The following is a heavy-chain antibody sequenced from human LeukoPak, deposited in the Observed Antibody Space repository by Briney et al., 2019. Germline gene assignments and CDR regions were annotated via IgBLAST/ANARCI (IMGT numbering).Heavy chain of an antibody. D-gene: IGHD2-8*01. CDR3: ARDRHCTNGVCYNLPGMDV. CDR2: IWYDGKNE. J-gene: IGHJ6*02. CDR1: GFTFSSYG. Sequence: PGGSLRLSCVASGFTFSSYGMHWVRQAPGKGLEWVADIWYDGKNEHFADSVKGRFTISRDNSKNTLYLQMNSLRAEDTAVYYCARDRHCTNGVCYNLPGMDVWGQGTTVTVSS. V-gene: IGHV3-33*01.